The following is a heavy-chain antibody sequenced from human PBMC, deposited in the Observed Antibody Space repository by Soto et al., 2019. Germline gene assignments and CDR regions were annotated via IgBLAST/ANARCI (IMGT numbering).Heavy chain of an antibody. CDR1: GFTVSSNY. CDR2: IYSGGST. CDR3: ARDVDAWEDDFWSGPTFDY. J-gene: IGHJ4*02. D-gene: IGHD3-3*01. Sequence: GESLKISCAASGFTVSSNYMSWVRQAPGKGLEWVSVIYSGGSTYYADSVKGRFTISRDNSKNTLYLQMNSLRAEDTAVYYCARDVDAWEDDFWSGPTFDYWGQGTLVTVSS. V-gene: IGHV3-66*01.